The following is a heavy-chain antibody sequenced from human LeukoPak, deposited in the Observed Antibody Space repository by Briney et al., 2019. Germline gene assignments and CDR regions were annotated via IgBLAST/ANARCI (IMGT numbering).Heavy chain of an antibody. V-gene: IGHV3-23*01. Sequence: GGSLRLSCAASGFTFSSCAMSWVRQAPGKGLEWVSAIRGSGGSTYYADSVKGRFTISRDNSKNTLYLQINILRAEDTAVYFCAKDLDGDTAMTTDYWGQGTLVTVSS. D-gene: IGHD5-18*01. CDR2: IRGSGGST. J-gene: IGHJ4*02. CDR3: AKDLDGDTAMTTDY. CDR1: GFTFSSCA.